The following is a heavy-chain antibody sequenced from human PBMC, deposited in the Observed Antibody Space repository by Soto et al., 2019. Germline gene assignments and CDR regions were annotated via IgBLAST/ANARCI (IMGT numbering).Heavy chain of an antibody. Sequence: SETLSLTCTFSGGSISSYYWSLIRQPPGKGLEWIGYIYYSGSTNHNPSLKSRVTISVDTSKNQFSLKLSSVTAADTAVYYCARELFGRSVWFDPWGQGTLVTVSS. CDR2: IYYSGST. D-gene: IGHD3-10*01. CDR3: ARELFGRSVWFDP. CDR1: GGSISSYY. J-gene: IGHJ5*02. V-gene: IGHV4-59*01.